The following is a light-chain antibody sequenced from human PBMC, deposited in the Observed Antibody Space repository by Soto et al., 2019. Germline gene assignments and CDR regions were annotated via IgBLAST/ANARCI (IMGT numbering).Light chain of an antibody. CDR3: QQYKNWPPIT. J-gene: IGKJ5*01. CDR1: QSLSSS. V-gene: IGKV3-15*01. Sequence: EIVMTQSPATLSVSPVEGATLSCMASQSLSSSLAWYQQKPGQAPRLLIYGASTRATGIPARFSGSGSGTEFTLTISSLQSEDFAVYYCQQYKNWPPITFGQGTRLEI. CDR2: GAS.